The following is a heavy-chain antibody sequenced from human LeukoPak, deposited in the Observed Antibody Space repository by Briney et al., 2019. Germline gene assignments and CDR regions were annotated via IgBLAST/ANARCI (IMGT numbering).Heavy chain of an antibody. J-gene: IGHJ6*03. V-gene: IGHV3-49*03. CDR3: QSSSWYYCYYYMDV. D-gene: IGHD6-13*01. CDR2: IRSKAYGGTT. Sequence: GGSLRLSCTASGFTFGDYAMSWFRQAPGKGLEWVGFIRSKAYGGTTEYAASVKGRFTISRDDSKSIAYLQMNSLKTEDTAVYYCQSSSWYYCYYYMDVWGKGTTVTVSS. CDR1: GFTFGDYA.